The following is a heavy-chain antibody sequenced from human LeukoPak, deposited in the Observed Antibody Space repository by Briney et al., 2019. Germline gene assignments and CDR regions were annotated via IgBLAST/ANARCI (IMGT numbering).Heavy chain of an antibody. J-gene: IGHJ3*02. V-gene: IGHV4-59*11. D-gene: IGHD4-17*01. Sequence: SETLSLTCAVSDDSFSRHYWTWIRQPSGQGLEWIGSISYIGTTNYKPSLKSRVTISIDTSKNQFSLKLSSVIAADTAVYYCSKDLVTVTKGFDIWGQGTMVSVSA. CDR3: SKDLVTVTKGFDI. CDR1: DDSFSRHY. CDR2: ISYIGTT.